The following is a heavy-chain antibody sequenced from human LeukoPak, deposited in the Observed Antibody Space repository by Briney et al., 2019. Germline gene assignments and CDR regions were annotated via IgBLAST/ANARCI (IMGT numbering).Heavy chain of an antibody. Sequence: PGGSLRLSRVGSGFTFSDAWISWVRQAPGKGLEWVGRIKSKIDGGTIDYAAPVKGRFTISRDDSRNTLYLQMNSLKTEDTAVYYCTTRRQDGCWGQGTLVTVS. CDR2: IKSKIDGGTI. CDR1: GFTFSDAW. J-gene: IGHJ4*02. D-gene: IGHD6-25*01. V-gene: IGHV3-15*01. CDR3: TTRRQDGC.